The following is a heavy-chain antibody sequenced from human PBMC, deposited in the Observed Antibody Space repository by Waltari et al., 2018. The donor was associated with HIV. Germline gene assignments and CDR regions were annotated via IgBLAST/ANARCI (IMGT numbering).Heavy chain of an antibody. CDR2: MGTTPTAR. Sequence: SGGGSIQPGGSLRLSCVASGFSLSSSSVTWLCQTPGKPLEWVSYMGTTPTARYYEDSVRDRFTVFADKTKQSVYLQISNLQDEDSAVYYCARGLSYFDGKPLPWYLDLWGRGSRVTVAS. CDR3: ARGLSYFDGKPLPWYLDL. CDR1: GFSLSSSS. J-gene: IGHJ2*01. D-gene: IGHD3-9*01. V-gene: IGHV3-48*02.